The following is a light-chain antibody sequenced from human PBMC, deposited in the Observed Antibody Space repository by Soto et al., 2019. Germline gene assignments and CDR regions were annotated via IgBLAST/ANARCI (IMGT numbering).Light chain of an antibody. CDR1: QSVTNDY. CDR3: QQYGRFYMYT. V-gene: IGKV3-20*01. J-gene: IGKJ2*01. Sequence: ENVLTQSPGTLSLSPGERATLSCRASQSVTNDYLAWYQQKPGQAPRLLIYGASSRPAGIPDRFTGSGSGTDFTFTITRVEPEDFAVYYCQQYGRFYMYTFGQGTKLEI. CDR2: GAS.